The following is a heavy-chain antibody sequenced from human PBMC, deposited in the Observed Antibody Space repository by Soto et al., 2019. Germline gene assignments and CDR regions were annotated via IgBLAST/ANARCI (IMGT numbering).Heavy chain of an antibody. CDR3: AKRVSCRYWVAYYYSMDV. V-gene: IGHV3-30*18. CDR1: GFTFSSYG. D-gene: IGHD3-16*02. Sequence: QVQLVESGGGVVQPGRSLRLSCAASGFTFSSYGMHWVRQAPGKGLEWVAVISYDGSNKYYADSVKGRFTISRDNSKNTLYLQMNRRRAEHNGVYYCAKRVSCRYWVAYYYSMDVWGQGTTVTVSS. CDR2: ISYDGSNK. J-gene: IGHJ6*02.